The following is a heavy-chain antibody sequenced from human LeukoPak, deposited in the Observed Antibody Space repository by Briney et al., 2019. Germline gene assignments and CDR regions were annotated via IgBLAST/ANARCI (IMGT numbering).Heavy chain of an antibody. CDR1: GFTFSSYS. Sequence: GGSLRLSCAASGFTFSSYSMTWVRQAPGKGLEWVSHISTRSTKIYYADSVKGRFTISRDDAKNSLYLQMNSLRAEDTAVYYCARVLRFGESFDYWGQGTLVTVSS. CDR3: ARVLRFGESFDY. CDR2: ISTRSTKI. J-gene: IGHJ4*02. V-gene: IGHV3-48*01. D-gene: IGHD3-10*01.